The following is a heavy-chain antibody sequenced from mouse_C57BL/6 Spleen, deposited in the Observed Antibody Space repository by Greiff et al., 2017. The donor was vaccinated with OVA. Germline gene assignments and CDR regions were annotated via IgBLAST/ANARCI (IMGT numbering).Heavy chain of an antibody. CDR3: TTGKNYGSSYGWYFDV. J-gene: IGHJ1*03. CDR2: IDPEDGDT. Sequence: VQLKESGAELVRPGASVKLSCTASGFNIKDYYMHWVKQRPEQGLEWIGRIDPEDGDTEYAPKFQGKATMTADTSSNTAYLQLSSLTSEDTAVYYCTTGKNYGSSYGWYFDVWGTGTTVTVSS. CDR1: GFNIKDYY. V-gene: IGHV14-1*01. D-gene: IGHD1-1*01.